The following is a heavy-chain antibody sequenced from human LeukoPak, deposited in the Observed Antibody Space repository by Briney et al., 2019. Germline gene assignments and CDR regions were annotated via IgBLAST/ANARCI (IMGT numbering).Heavy chain of an antibody. D-gene: IGHD2-21*02. Sequence: GGSLRLSCAASGFTFSSYAMSWVRQAPGKGLEWVSAISGSGGSTYYADSVKGRFTISRDNSKNTLYLQMNSLRAEDTAVYYCAEHAYCGGDCYYPYYFDYWGQETLVTVSS. CDR2: ISGSGGST. V-gene: IGHV3-23*01. J-gene: IGHJ4*02. CDR1: GFTFSSYA. CDR3: AEHAYCGGDCYYPYYFDY.